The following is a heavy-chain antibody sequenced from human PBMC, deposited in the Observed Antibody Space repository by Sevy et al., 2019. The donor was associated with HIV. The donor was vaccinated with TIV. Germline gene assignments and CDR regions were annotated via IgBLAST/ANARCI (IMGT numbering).Heavy chain of an antibody. V-gene: IGHV4-59*01. J-gene: IGHJ5*02. CDR1: GGSFSSYY. Sequence: SETLSLTCTVSGGSFSSYYLSWIRQPPGKGLEWIGYIYYSGSTNYNPSSKSRVTISVDTSKNQFSLKLRSVTAADTTGYYCAGVPPCDYDGSGSRGWFDPWGQGTLVTVSS. CDR3: AGVPPCDYDGSGSRGWFDP. CDR2: IYYSGST. D-gene: IGHD3-10*01.